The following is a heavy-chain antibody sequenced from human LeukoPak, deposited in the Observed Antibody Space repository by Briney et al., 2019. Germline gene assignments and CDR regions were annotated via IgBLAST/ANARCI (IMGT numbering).Heavy chain of an antibody. Sequence: GGSLRLSRAASGFTFSSYGMHWVRQAPGKGLEWVAVISYDGSNKYYADSVKGRFTISRDNSKNTLYLQMNSLRAEDTAVYYCAKEIYGDSTGGRFQHWGQGTLVTVSS. J-gene: IGHJ1*01. CDR2: ISYDGSNK. V-gene: IGHV3-30*18. CDR3: AKEIYGDSTGGRFQH. CDR1: GFTFSSYG. D-gene: IGHD4-17*01.